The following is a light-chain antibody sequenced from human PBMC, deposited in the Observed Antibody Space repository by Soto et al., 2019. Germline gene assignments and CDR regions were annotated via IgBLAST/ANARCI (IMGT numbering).Light chain of an antibody. Sequence: QSVLTQPASVSGSPGQSITISCTGSSSDVGDYNYVSWYQQHPGKAPKLMIYEVSYRPSGVSNRFSGSKSGITASLTISGVQAEDESDYYCSSYISSSTLVFGGGTKVTVL. CDR1: SSDVGDYNY. J-gene: IGLJ3*02. CDR2: EVS. CDR3: SSYISSSTLV. V-gene: IGLV2-14*01.